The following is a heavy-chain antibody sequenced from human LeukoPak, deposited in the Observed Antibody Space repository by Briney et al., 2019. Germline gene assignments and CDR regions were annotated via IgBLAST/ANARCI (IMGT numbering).Heavy chain of an antibody. D-gene: IGHD3-16*01. V-gene: IGHV3-64D*06. CDR3: VLSPYGEYVGVDY. CDR2: VSDNGVST. CDR1: GFTFSSSA. J-gene: IGHJ4*02. Sequence: GGSLRLSCSASGFTFSSSAMYWVRQAPGKGLEYISAVSDNGVSTYYVDSVKGRFTVSRDNSKNTLYLHLSSLRAEDTAVYYCVLSPYGEYVGVDYWGQGTLVAVSS.